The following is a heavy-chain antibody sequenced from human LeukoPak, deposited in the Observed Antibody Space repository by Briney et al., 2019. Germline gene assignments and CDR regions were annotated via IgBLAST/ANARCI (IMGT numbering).Heavy chain of an antibody. D-gene: IGHD6-19*01. CDR3: AKLIAVSGADDY. CDR2: ISEGGGNT. J-gene: IGHJ4*02. Sequence: PGGSLRLSCAASGFTFNSNALSWVRQAPGKGLDWVSAISEGGGNTYYADSVKGRFTISGDNSKNTLYLQMNSLRAEDTAIYYCAKLIAVSGADDYWGQGTLVTVSS. CDR1: GFTFNSNA. V-gene: IGHV3-23*01.